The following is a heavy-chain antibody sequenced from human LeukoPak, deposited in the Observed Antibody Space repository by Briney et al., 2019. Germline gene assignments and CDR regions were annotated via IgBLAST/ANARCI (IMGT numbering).Heavy chain of an antibody. J-gene: IGHJ3*02. D-gene: IGHD1-26*01. CDR2: ISSNGGST. CDR1: GFTFSSYA. Sequence: GGSLRLSCAASGFTFSSYAMHWVRQAPGKGLEYVSAISSNGGSTYYANSVKGRFTISRDNSKNTLYLQMGSLRAEDMAVYYCARALRVVGGDAFDIWGQGTMVTVSS. CDR3: ARALRVVGGDAFDI. V-gene: IGHV3-64*01.